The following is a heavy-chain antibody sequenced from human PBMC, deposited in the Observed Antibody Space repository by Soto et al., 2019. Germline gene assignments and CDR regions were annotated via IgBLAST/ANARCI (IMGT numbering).Heavy chain of an antibody. CDR3: ARRSEYFDP. CDR1: GGSMTDYY. CDR2: VFYSGTT. Sequence: SETLSLTCLVSGGSMTDYYWSWIRQAPGKGLEWIGFVFYSGTTNYNPSLKSRVTLSIDTSKNEFSLTLTSVTAADTAVYYCARRSEYFDPWGQGTLVTVS. V-gene: IGHV4-59*01. J-gene: IGHJ5*02.